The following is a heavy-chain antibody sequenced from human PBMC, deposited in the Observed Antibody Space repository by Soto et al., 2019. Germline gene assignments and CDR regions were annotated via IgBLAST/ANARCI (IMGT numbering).Heavy chain of an antibody. CDR1: GYTFNRYA. V-gene: IGHV1-18*01. J-gene: IGHJ4*02. Sequence: ASVKVSCKASGYTFNRYAISWVRQAPGQGLEWMGWISAYNGNTNYAQKLQGRVTMTTDTSTSTAYMELRSLRSDDTAVYYCAREQYYDSSWPLDYWGQGTLVTVSS. CDR3: AREQYYDSSWPLDY. D-gene: IGHD3-22*01. CDR2: ISAYNGNT.